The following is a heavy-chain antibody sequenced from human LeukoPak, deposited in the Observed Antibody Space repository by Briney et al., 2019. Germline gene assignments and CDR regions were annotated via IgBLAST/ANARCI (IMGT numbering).Heavy chain of an antibody. CDR2: IGGRDGST. CDR1: GFTFSSYG. J-gene: IGHJ4*02. D-gene: IGHD1-26*01. CDR3: ARDEPQAVGATFLFDY. V-gene: IGHV3-23*01. Sequence: GGSLRLSCAASGFTFSSYGMSWVRQAPGKGLEWVSAIGGRDGSTYYADSVKGRFTISRDNSKNTLYLQMNSLRAEDTAVYYCARDEPQAVGATFLFDYWGQGTLVTVSS.